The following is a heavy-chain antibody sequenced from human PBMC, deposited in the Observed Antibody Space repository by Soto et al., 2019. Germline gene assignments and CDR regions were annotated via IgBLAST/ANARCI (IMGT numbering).Heavy chain of an antibody. CDR1: GYTFTSYG. D-gene: IGHD2-15*01. Sequence: ASVKVSCKASGYTFTSYGISWVRQAPGQGLEWMGIINAYSGNTSYAQKFQGRVTMTRDTSTSTVYMELSSLRSEDTAVYYCARATRTIVVVAATGSAFDIWGQGTMVTVSS. CDR2: INAYSGNT. CDR3: ARATRTIVVVAATGSAFDI. J-gene: IGHJ3*02. V-gene: IGHV1-18*01.